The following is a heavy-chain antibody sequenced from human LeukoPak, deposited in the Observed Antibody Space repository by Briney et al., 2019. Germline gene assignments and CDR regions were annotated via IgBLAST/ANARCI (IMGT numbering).Heavy chain of an antibody. CDR3: ARVAVTTENTYAFDI. V-gene: IGHV1-8*01. J-gene: IGHJ3*02. CDR1: GYTFTSYD. CDR2: MNPNSGNT. D-gene: IGHD4-17*01. Sequence: ASVKVSCKASGYTFTSYDINWVRQATGQGLEWMGWMNPNSGNTGYAQKFEGRVTMTRNTSISTAYMELSSLRSEDTAVYYCARVAVTTENTYAFDIWGQGTMVTVSS.